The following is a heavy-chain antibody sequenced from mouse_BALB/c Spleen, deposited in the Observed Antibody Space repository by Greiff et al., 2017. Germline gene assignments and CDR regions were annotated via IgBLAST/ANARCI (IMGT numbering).Heavy chain of an antibody. D-gene: IGHD1-1*01. Sequence: VKLQESGAELARPGASVKLSCTASGYTFTSYWMPWVQQRPGQGLEWIGAIYPGDGDTRYTQKFKGKATLTADKSSSTAYMQLSSLASEDSAFYYCARSTVHDMDYWGQGTSVTVSS. J-gene: IGHJ4*01. V-gene: IGHV1-87*01. CDR1: GYTFTSYW. CDR2: IYPGDGDT. CDR3: ARSTVHDMDY.